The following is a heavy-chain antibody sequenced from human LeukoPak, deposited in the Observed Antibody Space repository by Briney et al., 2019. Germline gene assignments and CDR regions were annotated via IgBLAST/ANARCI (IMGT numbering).Heavy chain of an antibody. Sequence: PGGSLRLSCAASGFTFSSYWMSWVRQAPGKGLEWVANIKQDGSEKYYVDSVKGRFTISRDNAKNSLYLQMNSLRAEDTAVYYCARDPLGFTDDKHFDYWGQGTLVTVSS. CDR3: ARDPLGFTDDKHFDY. D-gene: IGHD1-1*01. CDR2: IKQDGSEK. CDR1: GFTFSSYW. J-gene: IGHJ4*02. V-gene: IGHV3-7*01.